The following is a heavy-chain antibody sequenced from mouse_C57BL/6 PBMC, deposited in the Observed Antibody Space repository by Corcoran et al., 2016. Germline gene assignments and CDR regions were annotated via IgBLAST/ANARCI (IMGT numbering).Heavy chain of an antibody. J-gene: IGHJ1*03. D-gene: IGHD1-1*01. CDR1: GYTFTTYG. Sequence: QIQLVQSGPELKKPGETVKISCKASGYTFTTYGMSWVKQAPGKGLKWMGWINTYSGVPTYADDFKGRFAFSLETSASTAYLQINNLKNEDTATYFCARVPDYYGSIHFDVWGTGTTVTVSS. CDR2: INTYSGVP. V-gene: IGHV9-3*01. CDR3: ARVPDYYGSIHFDV.